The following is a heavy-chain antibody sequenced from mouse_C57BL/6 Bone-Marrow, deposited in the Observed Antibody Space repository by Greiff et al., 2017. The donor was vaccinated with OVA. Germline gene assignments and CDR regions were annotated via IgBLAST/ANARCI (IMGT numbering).Heavy chain of an antibody. D-gene: IGHD2-3*01. V-gene: IGHV1-19*01. Sequence: EVQLQQSGPVLVKPGASVKMSCKASGYTFTDYYMNWVKQSHGKSLEWIGVINPYNGGTSYNQKFKGKATLTVDKSSSTAYMELNSLTSEDSAVYYCARSRGWLVRFAYGGQGTLVTVSA. CDR1: GYTFTDYY. CDR2: INPYNGGT. CDR3: ARSRGWLVRFAY. J-gene: IGHJ3*01.